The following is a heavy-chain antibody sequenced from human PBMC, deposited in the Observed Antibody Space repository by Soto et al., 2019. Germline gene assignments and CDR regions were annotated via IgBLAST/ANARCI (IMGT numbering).Heavy chain of an antibody. CDR1: GYSIISGYY. CDR3: ARQSKWGAFDI. J-gene: IGHJ3*02. D-gene: IGHD7-27*01. CDR2: IYHSGST. V-gene: IGHV4-38-2*01. Sequence: LSRTCAVSGYSIISGYYWGWIRQPPGKGLEWIGSIYHSGSTYYNPSLKSRVTISVDTSKNQFSLKLSSVTAADTAVYYCARQSKWGAFDIWGQGTMVTVSS.